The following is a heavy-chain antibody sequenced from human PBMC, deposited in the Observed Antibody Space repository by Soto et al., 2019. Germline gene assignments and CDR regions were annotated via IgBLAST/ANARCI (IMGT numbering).Heavy chain of an antibody. D-gene: IGHD3-10*01. Sequence: QVHLVESGGGVVQPGRSLRLSCAASGFIFSDYALNWVCQAPGKGLEWVAVVSSDGSNTFYADSVKGRFSISRDNSKNILYLQMNSLTPEDTAVYYCAGIMGVNPDWGQGTLVTVSS. V-gene: IGHV3-30-3*01. CDR1: GFIFSDYA. J-gene: IGHJ4*02. CDR2: VSSDGSNT. CDR3: AGIMGVNPD.